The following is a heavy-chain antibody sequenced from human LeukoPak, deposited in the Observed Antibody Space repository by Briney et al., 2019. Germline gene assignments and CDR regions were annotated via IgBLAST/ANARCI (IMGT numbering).Heavy chain of an antibody. CDR2: ISGSGNTI. V-gene: IGHV3-48*03. Sequence: GGSLRLSCAASGFTFSSYEMNWVRQAPGKGLEWVSYISGSGNTIWYADSVKGRFTISRDNSKNTLYLQMNSLRAEDTAVYYCAKDCPRVRGVISRSYYGMDVWGQGTTVTVSS. CDR3: AKDCPRVRGVISRSYYGMDV. CDR1: GFTFSSYE. D-gene: IGHD3-10*01. J-gene: IGHJ6*02.